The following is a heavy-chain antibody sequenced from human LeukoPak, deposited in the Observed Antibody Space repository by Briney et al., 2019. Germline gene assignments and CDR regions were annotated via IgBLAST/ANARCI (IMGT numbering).Heavy chain of an antibody. CDR2: ISSNGGST. J-gene: IGHJ4*02. Sequence: PGGSLRLSCSASGFTFSSYSMHWSRKPPGKGLEYVSAISSNGGSTNYADSVKGGFTISRENSKNTLYLEMSSLRAEDTAVYYCVKDVFRYRSSPFDYSGQGTLVTVSS. D-gene: IGHD6-13*01. CDR1: GFTFSSYS. CDR3: VKDVFRYRSSPFDY. V-gene: IGHV3-64D*06.